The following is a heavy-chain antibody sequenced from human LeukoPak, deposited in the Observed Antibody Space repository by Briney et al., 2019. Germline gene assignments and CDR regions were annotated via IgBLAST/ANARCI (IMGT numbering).Heavy chain of an antibody. CDR1: GFMFSKSW. D-gene: IGHD1/OR15-1a*01. CDR2: IYNDGSTT. Sequence: GGSLRLSCAASGFMFSKSWMHWVRQVPGKGLVWVARIYNDGSTTNYADSVKGRFTISRDNAKNSLYLQMNSLRAEDTAVYYCARVGRSNKPGGWGQGTLVTVSS. CDR3: ARVGRSNKPGG. V-gene: IGHV3-74*01. J-gene: IGHJ4*02.